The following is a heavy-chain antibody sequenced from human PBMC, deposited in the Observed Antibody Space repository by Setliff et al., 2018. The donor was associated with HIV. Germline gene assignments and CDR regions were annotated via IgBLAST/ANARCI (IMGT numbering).Heavy chain of an antibody. CDR1: GFSVSSNY. CDR2: ASPSGGTT. CDR3: AKPRRYNTYYFDH. Sequence: SQTLSCAASGFSVSSNYMSWVRQAPGKGLEWVSIASPSGGTTYYADSVKGRFTISRDNSKSTLYLQMNSLKTEDTAVYYCAKPRRYNTYYFDHWGQGTLVTVSS. V-gene: IGHV3-53*01. J-gene: IGHJ4*02. D-gene: IGHD3-3*01.